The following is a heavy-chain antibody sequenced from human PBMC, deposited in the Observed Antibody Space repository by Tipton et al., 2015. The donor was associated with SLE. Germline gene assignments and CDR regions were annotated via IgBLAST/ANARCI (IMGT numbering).Heavy chain of an antibody. Sequence: TLSLTCAVYGRSFSSYYWSWIRQPPGKGLEWIGEINHGGVTNYNPSLKSRVTMSVDTSKNHFSLRLRSVTAADTATYFCARAAFNWNDRDALDIWGQGTLVAVSS. J-gene: IGHJ3*02. CDR1: GRSFSSYY. V-gene: IGHV4-34*01. CDR2: INHGGVT. CDR3: ARAAFNWNDRDALDI. D-gene: IGHD1-1*01.